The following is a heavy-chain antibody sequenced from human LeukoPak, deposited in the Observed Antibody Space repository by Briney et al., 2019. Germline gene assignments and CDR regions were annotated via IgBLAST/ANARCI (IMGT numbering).Heavy chain of an antibody. CDR3: AAYRGWYNWFDP. CDR2: INHSGST. CDR1: GGSFSGYY. D-gene: IGHD3-16*01. V-gene: IGHV4-34*01. Sequence: SETLSLTCAVYGGSFSGYYWSWIRQPPGKGLEWIGEINHSGSTNYNPSLKSRVTISVDTSKNQFSLKQSSVTAADTAVYYCAAYRGWYNWFDPWGQGTLVTVSS. J-gene: IGHJ5*02.